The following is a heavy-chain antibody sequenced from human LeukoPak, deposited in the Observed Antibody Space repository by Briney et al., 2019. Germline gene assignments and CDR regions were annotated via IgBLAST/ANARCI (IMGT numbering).Heavy chain of an antibody. CDR3: VRLVGGDIDY. CDR1: GGSVSSGSYY. V-gene: IGHV4-61*01. CDR2: IHYSGSA. Sequence: PSETLSLTCTVSGGSVSSGSYYWSWIRQPPGRGLEWIAYIHYSGSAAYNPSLKSRVTISRDMSTNQFSLKMTSVTAADTAVYFCVRLVGGDIDYWGQGTLVTVSS. D-gene: IGHD5-12*01. J-gene: IGHJ4*02.